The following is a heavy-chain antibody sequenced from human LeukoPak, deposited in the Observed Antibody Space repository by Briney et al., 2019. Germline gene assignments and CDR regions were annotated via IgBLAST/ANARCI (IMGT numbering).Heavy chain of an antibody. J-gene: IGHJ3*02. V-gene: IGHV4-59*01. D-gene: IGHD3-22*01. CDR3: AREMRYYDSSGYSFGADAFDI. Sequence: SQTLSLTCTVSGGSISSYYWSWIRQPPGKGLEWIGYIYYSGSTNYNPSLKSRVTISVDTSKNQFSLKLSSVTAADTAVYYCAREMRYYDSSGYSFGADAFDIWGQGTMVAVSS. CDR1: GGSISSYY. CDR2: IYYSGST.